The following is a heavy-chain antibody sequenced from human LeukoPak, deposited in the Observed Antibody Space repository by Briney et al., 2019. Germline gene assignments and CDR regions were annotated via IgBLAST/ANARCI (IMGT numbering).Heavy chain of an antibody. D-gene: IGHD1-26*01. CDR2: VRSKVNNYAT. V-gene: IGHV3-73*01. CDR3: TRRNSGSYSGNDY. Sequence: PGGSLKLSCAAFGFPFSGSAIHWVRQASGKGLEGVGRVRSKVNNYATVYAASVKGRFIISREDSKNTTFLQMNSLKIEDTAVYYCTRRNSGSYSGNDYWGQGTLVTVSS. J-gene: IGHJ4*02. CDR1: GFPFSGSA.